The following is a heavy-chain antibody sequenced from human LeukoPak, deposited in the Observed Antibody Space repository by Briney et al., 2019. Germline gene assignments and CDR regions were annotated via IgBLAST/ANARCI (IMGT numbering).Heavy chain of an antibody. D-gene: IGHD6-19*01. Sequence: ASVKVSCKASGYTFTGYYTHWVRQAPGQGLEWMGWINPNSGGTKYAQKFQGRVTMTRDTSISTAYMGLTRLRSDDTAVYYCAREPFSSGWDYWGQGTLVTVSS. V-gene: IGHV1-2*02. CDR3: AREPFSSGWDY. J-gene: IGHJ4*02. CDR2: INPNSGGT. CDR1: GYTFTGYY.